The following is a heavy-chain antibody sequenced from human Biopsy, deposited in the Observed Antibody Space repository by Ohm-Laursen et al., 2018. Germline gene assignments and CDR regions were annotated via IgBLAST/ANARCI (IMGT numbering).Heavy chain of an antibody. J-gene: IGHJ2*01. V-gene: IGHV1-2*02. D-gene: IGHD2-2*01. CDR3: ARGRRHCSGTCSRWYFDL. Sequence: GASVKVSCKTSGYNFTGYYIHWVRQAPGQGLEWMGWINPKSGDTDYPQNFQGRVSMTRDTSISTAYMDLSRLRSDDTAVYYCARGRRHCSGTCSRWYFDLWGRGTLVTVSS. CDR2: INPKSGDT. CDR1: GYNFTGYY.